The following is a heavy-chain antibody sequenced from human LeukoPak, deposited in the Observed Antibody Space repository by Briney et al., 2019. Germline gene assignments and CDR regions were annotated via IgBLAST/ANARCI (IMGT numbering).Heavy chain of an antibody. D-gene: IGHD6-13*01. CDR3: ARDPGDSSSWPNFDY. V-gene: IGHV3-21*01. CDR2: ISSSSYI. Sequence: GGSLRLSCAASGFTFGSYSMNWVRQAPGKGLEWVSSISSSSYIYYADSVKGRFTISRDNAKNSLYLQMNSLRAEDTAVYYCARDPGDSSSWPNFDYWGQGTLVTVSS. CDR1: GFTFGSYS. J-gene: IGHJ4*02.